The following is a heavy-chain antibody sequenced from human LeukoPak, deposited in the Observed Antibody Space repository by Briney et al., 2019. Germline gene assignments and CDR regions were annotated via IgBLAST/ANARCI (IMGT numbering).Heavy chain of an antibody. CDR2: ISSGSSYT. CDR3: ARDPRHEVVVAAYDAFDI. D-gene: IGHD2-15*01. CDR1: GFTFSDYY. J-gene: IGHJ3*02. Sequence: KPGGSLRLSCAASGFTFSDYYMSWIRQAPGKGLEWISYISSGSSYTDYADSVKGRFTISRDNAKNSLYLQMNSLRAEDTAVYYCARDPRHEVVVAAYDAFDIWGQGTMVTVSS. V-gene: IGHV3-11*05.